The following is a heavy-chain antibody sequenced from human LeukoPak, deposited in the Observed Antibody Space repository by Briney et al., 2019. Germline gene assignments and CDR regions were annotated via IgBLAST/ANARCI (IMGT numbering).Heavy chain of an antibody. CDR1: GFTFGDHA. D-gene: IGHD5-18*01. CDR2: SESKTYGGTT. J-gene: IGHJ6*02. V-gene: IGHV3-49*03. CDR3: TRGPIQLWLYHGMDV. Sequence: GRSQSLSCTFSGFTFGDHAMSWPPQAPGRGREGVCFSESKTYGGTTEYAAPVKGRFIISRDDSTSIAYLQMNSLKTEDTAVYYCTRGPIQLWLYHGMDVWGQGTTVTVSS.